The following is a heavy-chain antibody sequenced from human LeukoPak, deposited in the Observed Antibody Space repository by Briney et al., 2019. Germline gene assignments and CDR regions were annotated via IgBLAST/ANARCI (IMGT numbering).Heavy chain of an antibody. CDR3: ATDRLEIYALHI. J-gene: IGHJ3*02. CDR2: FEPEEGAHGET. Sequence: GASVRVPCRVSGYSLSDLSIHWVRHVAAKGLEWMGGFEPEEGAHGETIFAQKFEDRLTLTEDTSADTAYMELVRLTSEDTAVYYCATDRLEIYALHIWGQGTAVTVSS. CDR1: GYSLSDLS. V-gene: IGHV1-24*01. D-gene: IGHD1-1*01.